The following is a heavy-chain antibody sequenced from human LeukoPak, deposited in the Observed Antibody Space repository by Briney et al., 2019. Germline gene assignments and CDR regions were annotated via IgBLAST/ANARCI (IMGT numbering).Heavy chain of an antibody. CDR1: GYTFTSYY. CDR3: ARTGSSSTWLYYFDY. CDR2: INPSGGST. D-gene: IGHD6-13*01. V-gene: IGHV1-46*01. J-gene: IGHJ4*02. Sequence: ASVKVSCKASGYTFTSYYMHWVRQAPGQGLEWMGIINPSGGSTSYAQKFQGRVTMTRDTSTTIVYMELSSLGSEDTAVYYCARTGSSSTWLYYFDYWGQGTLVTVSS.